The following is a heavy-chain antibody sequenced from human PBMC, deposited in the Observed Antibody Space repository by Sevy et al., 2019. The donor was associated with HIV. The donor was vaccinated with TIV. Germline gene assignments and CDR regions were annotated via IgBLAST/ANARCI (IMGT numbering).Heavy chain of an antibody. CDR2: IYYSGKT. V-gene: IGHV4-39*01. D-gene: IGHD4-17*01. CDR3: ARRYYGDYVDWFDP. J-gene: IGHJ5*02. CDR1: GGSISSSSYY. Sequence: SETLSLTCTVSGGSISSSSYYWDWIRQPPGKGLEWIGSIYYSGKTYYNPSLKSRVTISVDTSKNQFSLKLSSVTAADTAVYYCARRYYGDYVDWFDPWGQGTLVTVSS.